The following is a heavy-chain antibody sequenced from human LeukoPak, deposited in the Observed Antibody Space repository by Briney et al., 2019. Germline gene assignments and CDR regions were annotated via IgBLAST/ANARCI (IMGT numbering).Heavy chain of an antibody. J-gene: IGHJ4*02. CDR2: ISSLGTKI. CDR3: ARGYYGSGSYYMGNY. CDR1: GFTFGSSE. Sequence: PGGSLRLSCAASGFTFGSSEMNWVRQAPGKGLEWVSYISSLGTKIYYADSVRGRFTISRDNSKNTLYLQMNSLRVEDSALYYCARGYYGSGSYYMGNYWGQGTLVTVSS. V-gene: IGHV3-48*03. D-gene: IGHD3-10*01.